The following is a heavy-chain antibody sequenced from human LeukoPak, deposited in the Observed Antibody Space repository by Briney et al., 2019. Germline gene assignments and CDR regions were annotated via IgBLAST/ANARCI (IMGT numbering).Heavy chain of an antibody. CDR2: IYYSGST. Sequence: SETLSLTCTVSGGSISSYYWSWIRQPPGKGLEWIGYIYYSGSTNYNPSLKSRVTISVDTSKNQFSLKLSSVTAADTAVYYCGRATQWLVGNFDYWGQGTLVTVSS. D-gene: IGHD6-19*01. CDR3: GRATQWLVGNFDY. V-gene: IGHV4-59*01. J-gene: IGHJ4*02. CDR1: GGSISSYY.